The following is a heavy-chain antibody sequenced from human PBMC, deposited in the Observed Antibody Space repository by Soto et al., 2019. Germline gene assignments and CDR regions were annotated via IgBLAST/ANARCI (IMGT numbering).Heavy chain of an antibody. CDR1: VGSISSNNNY. J-gene: IGHJ4*02. D-gene: IGHD2-8*01. Sequence: QLQLQESGPGLVKPSETLSLPCPVSVGSISSNNNYCGWFRQPPGKGLEWIGSIYYSGDTYYYPSLESRVTMSVDTSKSQFSLKLSSVTAADTAVYYCARHPGYTVPTVYATHYFDYWGQGIVVTVSS. CDR3: ARHPGYTVPTVYATHYFDY. CDR2: IYYSGDT. V-gene: IGHV4-39*01.